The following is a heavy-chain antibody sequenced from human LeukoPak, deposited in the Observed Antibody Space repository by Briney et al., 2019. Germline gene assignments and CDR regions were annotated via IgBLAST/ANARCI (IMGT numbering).Heavy chain of an antibody. CDR2: IYNIGSV. CDR1: GASTDRRVSTNSYY. J-gene: IGHJ4*02. CDR3: ATNSSGSALDN. Sequence: PSETLSLTCTVSGASTDRRVSTNSYYWSWIRQFPGKGLEWIGNIYNIGSVTYKPSLRSRVTMSIDMSKKQLSLRLTSVTAADTAVYFCATNSSGSALDNWGQGILVTVSS. V-gene: IGHV4-61*05. D-gene: IGHD3-22*01.